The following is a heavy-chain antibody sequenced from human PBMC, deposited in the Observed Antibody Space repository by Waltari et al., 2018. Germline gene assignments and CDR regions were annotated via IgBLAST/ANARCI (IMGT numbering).Heavy chain of an antibody. V-gene: IGHV3-53*01. CDR3: VRDSLGDGMDV. D-gene: IGHD3-16*01. CDR2: LHSDGSS. CDR1: GFSVSDNY. Sequence: QLVESGGGVIQPGGFLRLSCAASGFSVSDNYMSWIRQAPGKGLGWVDILHSDGSSFCAAPVEGRFTISRDSSKNTLSLQMNSLRGEDTAMYYCVRDSLGDGMDVWGPGTAVTVS. J-gene: IGHJ6*02.